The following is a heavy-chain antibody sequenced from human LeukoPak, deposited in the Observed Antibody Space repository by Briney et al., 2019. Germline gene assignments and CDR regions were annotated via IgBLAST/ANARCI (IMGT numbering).Heavy chain of an antibody. J-gene: IGHJ3*02. Sequence: SETLSLTCTVSGGSISSSSYYWGWIRQPPGKGLEWIGSIYYSGSTYYNPSLKSRVTISVDTSKNQFSLKLSSVTAADTAVYYCARDRDAFDIWGQGTMVTVSS. V-gene: IGHV4-39*07. CDR2: IYYSGST. CDR1: GGSISSSSYY. CDR3: ARDRDAFDI.